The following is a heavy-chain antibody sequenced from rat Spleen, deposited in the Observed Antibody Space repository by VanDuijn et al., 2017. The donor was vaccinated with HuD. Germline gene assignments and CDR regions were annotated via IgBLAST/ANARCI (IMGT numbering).Heavy chain of an antibody. D-gene: IGHD1-11*01. Sequence: EVQLQESGPGLVKPSQSLSLTCSVTGYSITSNYWGWIRKFPGNKMEWMGYISYSGSTSYNPSLKSRISITRDTSKNQFVLQLNSVTTEDTATYYCARSTEGMDAWGQGVMVTVSS. J-gene: IGHJ2*01. V-gene: IGHV3-1*01. CDR1: GYSITSNY. CDR2: ISYSGST. CDR3: ARSTEGMDA.